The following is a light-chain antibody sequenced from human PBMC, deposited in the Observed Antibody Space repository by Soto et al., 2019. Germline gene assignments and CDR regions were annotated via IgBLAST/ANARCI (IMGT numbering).Light chain of an antibody. CDR3: QQTYDTPIT. J-gene: IGKJ5*01. Sequence: DIQMNQSPSTLSASVGVSVTITCRASQSIVRWMAWYQQKPGKAPKLLIYDASSLETGVPSRFSGSRSGTEFTLTISSLQPEDCATYDGQQTYDTPITFGQGTRREIK. V-gene: IGKV1-5*01. CDR2: DAS. CDR1: QSIVRW.